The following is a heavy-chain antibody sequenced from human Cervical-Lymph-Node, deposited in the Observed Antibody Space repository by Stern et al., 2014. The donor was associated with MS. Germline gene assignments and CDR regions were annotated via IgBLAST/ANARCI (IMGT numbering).Heavy chain of an antibody. D-gene: IGHD3-16*01. V-gene: IGHV1-69*01. CDR1: GGTLRSYV. CDR3: ARNVGDTTLGH. Sequence: MQLEESGAEVKKSGSSVKVSCKASGGTLRSYVITWARQASGQGPEWVGEIRPYFGTATYAQQCQGRVTIAADEYTSTVYMELSSLRSEDTAVYYCARNVGDTTLGHWGQGSQVIVSS. J-gene: IGHJ4*02. CDR2: IRPYFGTA.